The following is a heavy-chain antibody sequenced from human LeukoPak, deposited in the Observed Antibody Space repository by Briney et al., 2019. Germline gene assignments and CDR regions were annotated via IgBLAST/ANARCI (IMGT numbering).Heavy chain of an antibody. CDR1: GFTFSSYW. CDR2: IKKDGSEK. J-gene: IGHJ4*02. Sequence: PGGSLRLSCAASGFTFSSYWMSWVRQAPGKGLEWVANIKKDGSEKYYVGSVKGRFTISRDNAKNSLYLQMNSLRAEDTAVYYCTRTYGGFDYWGQGTLVTVSS. CDR3: TRTYGGFDY. V-gene: IGHV3-7*01. D-gene: IGHD3-10*01.